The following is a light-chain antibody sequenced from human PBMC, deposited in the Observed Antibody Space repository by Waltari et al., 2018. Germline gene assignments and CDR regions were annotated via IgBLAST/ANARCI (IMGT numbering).Light chain of an antibody. CDR2: WAS. V-gene: IGKV4-1*01. J-gene: IGKJ4*01. Sequence: DIVMTQSPGSLAVSLGERATINCKSSESVLYSSNNKNHLAWYQQKPGQPPKLLLYWASTRKSGVPDRFSGSGSETDFTLTVTSLQAEDAAVYYCQQYYSTPLTFGGGTRVEI. CDR3: QQYYSTPLT. CDR1: ESVLYSSNNKNH.